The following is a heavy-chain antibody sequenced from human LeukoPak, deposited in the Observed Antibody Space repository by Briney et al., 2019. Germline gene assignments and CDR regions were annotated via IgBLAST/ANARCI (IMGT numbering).Heavy chain of an antibody. Sequence: SGTLSLTCAVSGGSISSSNWWSWVRQPPGKGLEWIGEIYHSGSTNYNSSLKSRVTISVDKSKNQFSLKLSSVTAADTAVYYCARDLSAHSGYDNSWGQGTLVTVSS. CDR2: IYHSGST. CDR1: GGSISSSNW. V-gene: IGHV4-4*02. CDR3: ARDLSAHSGYDNS. D-gene: IGHD5-12*01. J-gene: IGHJ4*02.